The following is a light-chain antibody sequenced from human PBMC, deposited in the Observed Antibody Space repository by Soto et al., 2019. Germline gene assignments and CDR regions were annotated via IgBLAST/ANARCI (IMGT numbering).Light chain of an antibody. J-gene: IGLJ1*01. Sequence: QSALAQPASVSGSPGQSITISCTGTSSDIGSYNYISWYQQYPDKGPKLIIYGVTNRPSGVSNRFSGSKSGYTASLTISGLQAEDEADYYCCSYTTPTTHVFGTGTKVTVL. V-gene: IGLV2-14*03. CDR3: CSYTTPTTHV. CDR1: SSDIGSYNY. CDR2: GVT.